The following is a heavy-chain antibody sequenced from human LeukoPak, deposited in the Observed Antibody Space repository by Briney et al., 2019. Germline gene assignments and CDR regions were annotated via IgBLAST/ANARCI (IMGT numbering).Heavy chain of an antibody. J-gene: IGHJ5*02. CDR2: INPNSGGT. Sequence: ASVKVSCKASGYTFTSYAMNWVRQAPGQGLEWMGWINPNSGGTNYAQKFQGRVTMTRDTSISTAYMELSRLRSDDTAVYYCARDQGYCSGGSCYSIGFDPWGQGTLVTVSS. V-gene: IGHV1-2*02. CDR1: GYTFTSYA. CDR3: ARDQGYCSGGSCYSIGFDP. D-gene: IGHD2-15*01.